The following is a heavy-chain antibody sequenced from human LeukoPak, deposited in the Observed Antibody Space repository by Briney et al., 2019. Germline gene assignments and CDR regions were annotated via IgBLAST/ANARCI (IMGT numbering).Heavy chain of an antibody. V-gene: IGHV4-59*01. CDR1: GGSISSYY. CDR2: IYYSGST. CDR3: ARGGYSYGYDY. D-gene: IGHD5-18*01. J-gene: IGHJ4*02. Sequence: TSETLSLTCTVSGGSISSYYWSWIRQPPGKGLEWIGYIYYSGSTNYNPSLKSRVTISVDTSENQFSLKLSSVTAADTAVYYCARGGYSYGYDYWGQGTLVTVSS.